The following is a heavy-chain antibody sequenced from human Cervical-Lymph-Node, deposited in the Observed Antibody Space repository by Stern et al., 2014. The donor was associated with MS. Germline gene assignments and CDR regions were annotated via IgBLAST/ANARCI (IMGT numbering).Heavy chain of an antibody. D-gene: IGHD3-16*01. CDR2: ISTYSGNT. V-gene: IGHV1-18*01. CDR3: ARGGMVPY. J-gene: IGHJ4*02. CDR1: GYTFSSYG. Sequence: QMQLVQSGAEVKKPGASVKVSCKASGYTFSSYGLNWVRQAPGQGPEWVGWISTYSGNTRYAQKLQGRVTMTSDKSTSTVYMELTSLRSDDTAAYYCARGGMVPYWGQGTLVTVSS.